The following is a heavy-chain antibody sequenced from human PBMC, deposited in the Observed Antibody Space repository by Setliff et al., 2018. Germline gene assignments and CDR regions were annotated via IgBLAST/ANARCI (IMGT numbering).Heavy chain of an antibody. CDR3: AREVVVVKSAINYYYYMDV. Sequence: SVKVSCKASGGTFRSYGISWVRQAPGQGLEWMGGIIPNFGTTSYAQKFQGRVTITTDESTNTAYMELNSLRSDDTAVFYCAREVVVVKSAINYYYYMDVWGKGTTVTVSS. CDR2: IIPNFGTT. CDR1: GGTFRSYG. V-gene: IGHV1-69*05. J-gene: IGHJ6*03. D-gene: IGHD2-2*01.